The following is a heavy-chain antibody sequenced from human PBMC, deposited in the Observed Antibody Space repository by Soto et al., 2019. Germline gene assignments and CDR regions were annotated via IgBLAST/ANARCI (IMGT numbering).Heavy chain of an antibody. Sequence: GGSLRLSCAASGFTVSSNYISWVRQAPGKGLEWVSVIYIGGSTYYADSVKGRFTISRDNSKNTLYLQMNSLRAEDTAVYYCARDNRSGGYCSSTSCYYYYYGMDVWGQGTTVTVSS. CDR3: ARDNRSGGYCSSTSCYYYYYGMDV. D-gene: IGHD2-2*01. CDR1: GFTVSSNY. V-gene: IGHV3-53*01. J-gene: IGHJ6*02. CDR2: IYIGGST.